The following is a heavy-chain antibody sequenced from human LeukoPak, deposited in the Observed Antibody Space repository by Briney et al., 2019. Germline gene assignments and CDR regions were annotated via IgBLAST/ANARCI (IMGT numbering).Heavy chain of an antibody. J-gene: IGHJ5*02. CDR3: TRDVASRNWFDP. V-gene: IGHV3-33*01. CDR2: IWYDGSNK. Sequence: GGSPRLSCAASGFTFSNYGMHWVRQAPRKGLEWVAFIWYDGSNKYYADSVKGRFTISRDNSKNTLFLQMNSLRAEDTAVYYCTRDVASRNWFDPWGQGTLVTVSS. CDR1: GFTFSNYG.